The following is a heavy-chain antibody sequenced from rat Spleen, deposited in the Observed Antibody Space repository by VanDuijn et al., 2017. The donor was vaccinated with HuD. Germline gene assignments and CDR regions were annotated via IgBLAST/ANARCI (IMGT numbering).Heavy chain of an antibody. CDR1: GFTFSSYW. V-gene: IGHV5-58*01. Sequence: EVQLVETGGGLVQPGKSLKLSCVASGFTFSSYWMYWVRQAPGKGLEWVSSNSNDGVKTYYPDSVKGRFTISRDSGKSTLYLQMDSLRSEVTATYSCVRQSGKYYGYNFFDYWGQGVMVTVSS. CDR2: NSNDGVKT. D-gene: IGHD1-9*01. J-gene: IGHJ2*01. CDR3: VRQSGKYYGYNFFDY.